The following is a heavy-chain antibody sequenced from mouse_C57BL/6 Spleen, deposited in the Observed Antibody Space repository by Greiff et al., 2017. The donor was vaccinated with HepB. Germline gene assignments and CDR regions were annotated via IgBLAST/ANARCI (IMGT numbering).Heavy chain of an antibody. V-gene: IGHV1-66*01. CDR3: ARLYYYGSSYFDY. D-gene: IGHD1-1*01. J-gene: IGHJ2*01. CDR2: IYPGSGNT. Sequence: VQLQQSGPELVKPGASVKISCKASGYSFTSYYIHWVKQRPGQGLEWIGWIYPGSGNTKYNEKFKGKATLTADTSSSTAYMQLSSLTSEDSAVYYCARLYYYGSSYFDYWGQGTTLTVSS. CDR1: GYSFTSYY.